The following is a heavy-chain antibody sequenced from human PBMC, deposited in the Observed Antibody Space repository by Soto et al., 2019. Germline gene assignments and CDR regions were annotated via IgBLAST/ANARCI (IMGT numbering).Heavy chain of an antibody. V-gene: IGHV1-69*18. J-gene: IGHJ4*02. Sequence: VQLVQSGAEVKEPGSSVKVSCKASGGTFSNYAITWVRQAPGQGLEWMGKTIPIFRSTEYAHKCQGRITVTADESTSTAYLELTSLRSEDTAVYYCARTGRGDYGYSYYFDSWGRGTLVTVSS. D-gene: IGHD4-17*01. CDR2: TIPIFRST. CDR3: ARTGRGDYGYSYYFDS. CDR1: GGTFSNYA.